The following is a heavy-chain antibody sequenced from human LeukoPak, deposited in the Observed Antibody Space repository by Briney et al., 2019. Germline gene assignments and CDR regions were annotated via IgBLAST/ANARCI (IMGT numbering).Heavy chain of an antibody. CDR3: AGGYYDFWSGFANWFDP. J-gene: IGHJ5*02. CDR2: IYYSGST. CDR1: GGSIRNYY. Sequence: SETLSLTCTVSGGSIRNYYWSWIRQPPGKGLEWIGYIYYSGSTTYNPSLKSRVTISLDTSKNQFSLNLSSVTAADTAVYYCAGGYYDFWSGFANWFDPWGQGTLVTVSS. V-gene: IGHV4-59*12. D-gene: IGHD3-3*01.